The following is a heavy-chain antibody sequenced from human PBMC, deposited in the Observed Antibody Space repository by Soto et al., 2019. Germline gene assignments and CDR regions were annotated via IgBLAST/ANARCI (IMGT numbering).Heavy chain of an antibody. D-gene: IGHD5-12*01. CDR1: GFTFSSYG. V-gene: IGHV3-30*18. Sequence: GGSLRLSCAASGFTFSSYGMHWVRQAPGKGLEWVAVISYDGSNKYYADSVKGRFTISRDNSKNTLYLQMNSLRAEDTAVYYCAKDWGVVATKYYFDYWGQGTLVTVSS. CDR3: AKDWGVVATKYYFDY. J-gene: IGHJ4*02. CDR2: ISYDGSNK.